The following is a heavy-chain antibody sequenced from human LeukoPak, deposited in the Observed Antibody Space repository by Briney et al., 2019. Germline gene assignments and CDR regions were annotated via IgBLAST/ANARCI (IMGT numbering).Heavy chain of an antibody. CDR2: IRFDGSNN. J-gene: IGHJ3*02. Sequence: PGGSLRLSCAASGFTFSSYGMHWVRQAPGKGLEWVAFIRFDGSNNYYAESVKGRFTISRDNSKNTLYLQMNSLRAEDTAVYYCAKEGSGSYYLDDAFDIWGQGTMVTVSS. D-gene: IGHD1-26*01. V-gene: IGHV3-30*02. CDR1: GFTFSSYG. CDR3: AKEGSGSYYLDDAFDI.